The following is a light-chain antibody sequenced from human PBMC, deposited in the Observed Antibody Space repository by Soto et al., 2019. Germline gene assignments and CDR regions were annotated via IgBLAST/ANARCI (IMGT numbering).Light chain of an antibody. Sequence: QSALTQPASVSGSPGQSITISCTGTNSDVGNYNFVSWYQQHPGTAPKLMIFGVSNRPSGVSNRFSGSKSGNTASLIISGLQAEDEADYFCTSYTSSSTLRVFGTGTKVTV. V-gene: IGLV2-14*01. CDR3: TSYTSSSTLRV. CDR1: NSDVGNYNF. J-gene: IGLJ1*01. CDR2: GVS.